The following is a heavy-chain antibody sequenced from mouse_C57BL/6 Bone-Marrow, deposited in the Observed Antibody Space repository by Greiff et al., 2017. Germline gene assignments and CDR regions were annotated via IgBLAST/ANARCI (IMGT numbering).Heavy chain of an antibody. D-gene: IGHD2-2*01. CDR3: AIYGYDEAMDY. V-gene: IGHV1-64*01. Sequence: QVQLQQPGAELVKPGASVKLSCKASGYTFTSYWMHWVKQRPGQGLEWIGMIHPNSGSTNYNEKFKSQATLTVDKSSSTAYMQLSSLTSEDSAVYYCAIYGYDEAMDYWGQGTSVTVSS. CDR1: GYTFTSYW. CDR2: IHPNSGST. J-gene: IGHJ4*01.